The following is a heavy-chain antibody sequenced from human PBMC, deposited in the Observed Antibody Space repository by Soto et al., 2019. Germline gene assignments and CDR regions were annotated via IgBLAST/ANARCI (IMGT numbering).Heavy chain of an antibody. CDR1: GGSFSGYY. CDR2: INHSGST. Sequence: SETLSLTCAVYGGSFSGYYWSWIRQPPGKGLEWIGEINHSGSTNYNPSLKSRVTISVDTSKNQFSLKLSSVTAADTAVYSCARGGVWRAYSSSSKNWFDPWGQGTLVTVSS. CDR3: ARGGVWRAYSSSSKNWFDP. J-gene: IGHJ5*02. D-gene: IGHD6-6*01. V-gene: IGHV4-34*01.